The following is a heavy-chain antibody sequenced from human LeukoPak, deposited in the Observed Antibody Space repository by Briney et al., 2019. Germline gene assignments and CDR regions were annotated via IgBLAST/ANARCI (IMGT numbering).Heavy chain of an antibody. V-gene: IGHV3-33*01. D-gene: IGHD6-19*01. Sequence: GGSLRLSCAASGFSFSSYGMHWVRQAPGKGLEWVAVIWYDGSKKYYADSVKGRLIISRDNSRNTLYLQMNSLRVEDTTVYYCARDSIPLAGSYYHHYGLDVWGQGTTVSVSS. CDR2: IWYDGSKK. CDR1: GFSFSSYG. J-gene: IGHJ6*02. CDR3: ARDSIPLAGSYYHHYGLDV.